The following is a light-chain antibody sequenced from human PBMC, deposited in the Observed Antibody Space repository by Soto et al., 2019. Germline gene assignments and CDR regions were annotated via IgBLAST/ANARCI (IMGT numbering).Light chain of an antibody. V-gene: IGLV2-11*01. CDR3: CSYAGSYTGV. CDR1: NSDVGAYNY. J-gene: IGLJ3*02. Sequence: QSALTQPRSVSGSPGQSVTISCNGTNSDVGAYNYVSWYQQHPGKAPKLMIYDVGKRPSGVPDRFSGSKSGNTASLTISGLQSEDEADYLCCSYAGSYTGVFGGGTKLTVL. CDR2: DVG.